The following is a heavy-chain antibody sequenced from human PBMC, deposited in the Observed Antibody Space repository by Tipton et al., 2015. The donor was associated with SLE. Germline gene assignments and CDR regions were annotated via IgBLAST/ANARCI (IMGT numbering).Heavy chain of an antibody. Sequence: TLSLTCAVYGGSFSDYYWSWIRRSPGKGLQWIGEINHSGSTTYNPSLKSRVTISSDTSKNQFALKLTSVTAADTAVYYCASRGLGGPFGYWGQGNLVTVSS. CDR3: ASRGLGGPFGY. J-gene: IGHJ4*02. CDR2: INHSGST. V-gene: IGHV4-34*01. D-gene: IGHD3-16*01. CDR1: GGSFSDYY.